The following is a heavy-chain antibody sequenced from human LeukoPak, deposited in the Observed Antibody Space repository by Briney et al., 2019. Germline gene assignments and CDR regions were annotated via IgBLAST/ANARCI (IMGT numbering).Heavy chain of an antibody. D-gene: IGHD6-13*01. V-gene: IGHV3-48*02. CDR3: ASRSGYSSSWSSGGYY. J-gene: IGHJ4*02. CDR1: GFTFRSFA. Sequence: PGGSLRLSCAASGFTFRSFAMSWVRQAPGKGLEWVSYISSSSSTIYYADSVKGRFTISRDNAKNSLYLQMNSLRDEDTAVYYCASRSGYSSSWSSGGYYWGQGTLVTVSS. CDR2: ISSSSSTI.